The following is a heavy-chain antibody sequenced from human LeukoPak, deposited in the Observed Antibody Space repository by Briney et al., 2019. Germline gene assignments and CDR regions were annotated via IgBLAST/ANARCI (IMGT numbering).Heavy chain of an antibody. CDR2: ITQDGSEK. CDR3: ARDWRQDNAFDL. Sequence: GGSLRLSCAAAEFTVSSHQMSWVRQAPGKGLEWVAKITQDGSEKYYMDSVKGRFIISRDNGKNSLYLQMNSLRVEDTAVYYCARDWRQDNAFDLWGQGTMVTVSS. D-gene: IGHD2-15*01. V-gene: IGHV3-7*01. CDR1: EFTVSSHQ. J-gene: IGHJ3*01.